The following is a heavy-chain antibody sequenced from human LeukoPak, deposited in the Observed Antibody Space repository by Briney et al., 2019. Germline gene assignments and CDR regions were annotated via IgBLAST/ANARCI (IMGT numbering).Heavy chain of an antibody. CDR2: INPNSGGT. D-gene: IGHD5-24*01. CDR3: ARIGYNHHLDY. V-gene: IGHV1-2*02. J-gene: IGHJ4*02. Sequence: ASVNVSCKASGYTFTDYYIHWVRQAPGQGLEWMGWINPNSGGTNYAQTFQGRVTITRDTSITTAYLELSRLRSDDTAVYYCARIGYNHHLDYWGQGTLVTVSS. CDR1: GYTFTDYY.